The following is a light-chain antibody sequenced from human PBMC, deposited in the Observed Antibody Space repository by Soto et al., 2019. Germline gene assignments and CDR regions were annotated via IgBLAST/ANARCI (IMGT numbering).Light chain of an antibody. V-gene: IGKV3-20*01. CDR2: GAS. J-gene: IGKJ5*01. Sequence: EIVLTPSPGTLSLSPVERATLSCRASQSVSSSYLAWYQQKPGQAPRLLIYGASSRATGIPDRFSGSGSGTEFTLTIITLQSEDFALYYCQQYKSWRSITFGQGTRLEIK. CDR3: QQYKSWRSIT. CDR1: QSVSSSY.